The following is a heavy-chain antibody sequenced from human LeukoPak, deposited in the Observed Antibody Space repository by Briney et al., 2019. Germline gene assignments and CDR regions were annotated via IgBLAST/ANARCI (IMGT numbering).Heavy chain of an antibody. J-gene: IGHJ4*02. Sequence: GGSLRLSCAASGLTFSSHGMNWARQAPGKGLEWVSSISSSSSYIYYADSVKGRFTISRDNAKNSLYLQMNSLRAEDTAVYYCARAPARADHLFDYWGQGTLVTVSS. CDR1: GLTFSSHG. V-gene: IGHV3-21*01. CDR3: ARAPARADHLFDY. CDR2: ISSSSSYI.